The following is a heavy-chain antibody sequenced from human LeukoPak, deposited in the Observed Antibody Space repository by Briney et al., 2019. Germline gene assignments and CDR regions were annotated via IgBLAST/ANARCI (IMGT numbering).Heavy chain of an antibody. J-gene: IGHJ4*02. Sequence: SETLSLTCSVSGGSISSGDYYWAWIRQPPRKGLEWIVRIYSTGLTYYSPYLKSRVTMSLDTSKSQCSLKLTSVTAADRAMYYCVAASAGLNYWGQGRLVTVSS. D-gene: IGHD6-13*01. CDR3: VAASAGLNY. CDR2: IYSTGLT. V-gene: IGHV4-39*07. CDR1: GGSISSGDYY.